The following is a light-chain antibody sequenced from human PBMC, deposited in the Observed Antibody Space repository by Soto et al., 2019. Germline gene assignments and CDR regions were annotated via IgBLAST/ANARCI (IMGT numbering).Light chain of an antibody. J-gene: IGLJ1*01. CDR1: SSDVGAYNY. CDR3: SSYTSSSTYV. CDR2: DVT. V-gene: IGLV2-14*03. Sequence: QSALTQPASVSGSPGQSIAISCTGTSSDVGAYNYVSWYQQHPGKAPTLMIFDVTNRPSGVSDRFSGSKSGNTASLTISGLQAEDEADYYCSSYTSSSTYVFGTGTKVTV.